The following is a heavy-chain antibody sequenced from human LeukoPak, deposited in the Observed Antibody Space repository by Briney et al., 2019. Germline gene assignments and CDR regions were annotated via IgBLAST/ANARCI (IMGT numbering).Heavy chain of an antibody. J-gene: IGHJ4*02. Sequence: PGGSLRLSCAASGFTFSSYAMSWVRQAPGKGLEWVANIKQDGSEKYYVDSVKGRFTISRDNAKNSLYLQMNSLRAEDTAVYYCARTDYGDYALGYWGQGTLVTVSS. CDR1: GFTFSSYA. V-gene: IGHV3-7*01. D-gene: IGHD4-17*01. CDR3: ARTDYGDYALGY. CDR2: IKQDGSEK.